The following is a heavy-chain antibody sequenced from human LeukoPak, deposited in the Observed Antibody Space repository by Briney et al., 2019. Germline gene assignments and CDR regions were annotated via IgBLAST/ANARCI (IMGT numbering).Heavy chain of an antibody. J-gene: IGHJ6*02. Sequence: SETRTFTCTVPGGAIRSYCWSWIRQRPGKGLNGIGSTYYSSSINYNPSLKSRVTTSVAKSKNQSPLKLSSVPAADTAAYYCARASQYYDMLTGPYYYYYYGMDVCGQGTTVTVS. CDR1: GGAIRSYC. D-gene: IGHD3-9*01. CDR2: TYYSSSI. V-gene: IGHV4-59*13. CDR3: ARASQYYDMLTGPYYYYYYGMDV.